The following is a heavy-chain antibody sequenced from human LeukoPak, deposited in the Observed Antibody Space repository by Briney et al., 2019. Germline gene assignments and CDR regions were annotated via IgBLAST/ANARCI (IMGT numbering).Heavy chain of an antibody. CDR3: AKGGLGNDYIDY. CDR2: ISGSGGST. V-gene: IGHV3-23*01. CDR1: GFTFSRQA. J-gene: IGHJ4*02. Sequence: PGGSLRLSCAASGFTFSRQAMSWVRQAPGEGLEGVSAISGSGGSTYYADSAKGRFTISRDNSKNTLYLQMNSLRAEDTAVYYCAKGGLGNDYIDYWGQGTLVTVSS. D-gene: IGHD3-16*01.